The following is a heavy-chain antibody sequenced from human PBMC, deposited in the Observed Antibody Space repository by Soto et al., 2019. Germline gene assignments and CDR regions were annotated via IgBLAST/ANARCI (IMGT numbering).Heavy chain of an antibody. Sequence: ASVKVSCKASGYTFTSYGISWVLQAPGQGLEWMGWISAYNGNTNYAQKVQGRVTLTTDTSTSTAYMELRSLRSDDTAVYYCARDCSSTSCFPVYWGQGTLVTVSS. CDR2: ISAYNGNT. J-gene: IGHJ4*02. V-gene: IGHV1-18*04. CDR3: ARDCSSTSCFPVY. CDR1: GYTFTSYG. D-gene: IGHD2-2*01.